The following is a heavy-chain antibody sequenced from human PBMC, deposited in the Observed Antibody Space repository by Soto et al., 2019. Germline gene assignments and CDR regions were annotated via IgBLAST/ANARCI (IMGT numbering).Heavy chain of an antibody. CDR1: GYTFTTYT. CDR3: ARKQPGFQSGWAWALDS. V-gene: IGHV1-3*01. D-gene: IGHD1-26*01. J-gene: IGHJ3*02. Sequence: QVQLVQSGAEVKKPGASVKVSCRASGYTFTTYTLLWVLQAPGQRLEWMAWINPGNGDTKYSQNFQGRVTATRDTSASTAYMEMSSLRSEDTATYYCARKQPGFQSGWAWALDSWGQGTMVTVTS. CDR2: INPGNGDT.